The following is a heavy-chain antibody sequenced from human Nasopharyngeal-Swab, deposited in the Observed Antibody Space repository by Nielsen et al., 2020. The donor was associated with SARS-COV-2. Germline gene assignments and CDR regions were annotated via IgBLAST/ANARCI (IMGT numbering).Heavy chain of an antibody. J-gene: IGHJ4*02. CDR3: ARDVGGRDNY. D-gene: IGHD2-15*01. CDR1: GFTFSTYW. Sequence: GESPKISCAAYGFTFSTYWMHWVRQPPGKGLLWVSRIDTDGTITDYADSVKGRFTLSRDNAKNTLYLQMNSLRAEDTAVYYCARDVGGRDNYWGQGVLVTVSS. V-gene: IGHV3-74*01. CDR2: IDTDGTIT.